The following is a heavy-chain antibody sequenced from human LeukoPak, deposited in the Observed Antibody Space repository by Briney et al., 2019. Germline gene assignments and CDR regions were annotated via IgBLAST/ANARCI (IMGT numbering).Heavy chain of an antibody. CDR2: IKQDGSEK. J-gene: IGHJ4*02. CDR1: GFTFSSYS. CDR3: AREALVIVVEGYFDY. Sequence: GGSLRLSCAASGFTFSSYSMNWVRQAPGKGLEWVASIKQDGSEKYYVDSVKGRFTISRDNAKNSLYLQMNSLRAEDTAVYYCAREALVIVVEGYFDYWGQGTLVTVSS. D-gene: IGHD2-15*01. V-gene: IGHV3-7*01.